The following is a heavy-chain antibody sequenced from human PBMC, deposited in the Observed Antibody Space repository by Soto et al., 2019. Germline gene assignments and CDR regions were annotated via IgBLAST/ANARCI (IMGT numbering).Heavy chain of an antibody. V-gene: IGHV1-2*02. J-gene: IGHJ2*01. CDR3: AIVPPHGYSGTASSFDL. Sequence: ASVKISCKASGYTFTGYYIHWVRQAPGEGLEWMGWINPNSRETKYAQKFQGRVTMTRDTSISTAYMELSRLRSDDTAVYYCAIVPPHGYSGTASSFDLWRRGPMVPXS. D-gene: IGHD5-12*01. CDR2: INPNSRET. CDR1: GYTFTGYY.